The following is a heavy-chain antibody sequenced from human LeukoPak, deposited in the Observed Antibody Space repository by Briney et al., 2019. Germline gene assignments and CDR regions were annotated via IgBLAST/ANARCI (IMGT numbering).Heavy chain of an antibody. CDR3: ARTYDFGRGPPGDAFDN. Sequence: GGSLRLSCAASGFTFSSYDMHWVRQAPGKGLEWVSYIDARSGIVYYADSVQGRFTISRDDAKDSVFLQMNSLRVDDTAVYYCARTYDFGRGPPGDAFDNWGQGTSVTVSS. CDR1: GFTFSSYD. V-gene: IGHV3-48*01. D-gene: IGHD3-3*01. J-gene: IGHJ3*02. CDR2: IDARSGIV.